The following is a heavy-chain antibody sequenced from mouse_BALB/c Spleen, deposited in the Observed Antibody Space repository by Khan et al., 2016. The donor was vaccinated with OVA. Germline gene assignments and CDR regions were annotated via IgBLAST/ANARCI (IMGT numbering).Heavy chain of an antibody. Sequence: LVESGPELKKPGETVKISCKATGYTFTDYVMNWVKQAPGKGLRWMGWINTYTGEPTYADDFKGRFAFSLETSASTAYLQINNLKNEDTATXFCARFHGGYWGQGTTLTVSS. V-gene: IGHV9-3-1*01. CDR2: INTYTGEP. CDR3: ARFHGGY. CDR1: GYTFTDYV. J-gene: IGHJ2*01.